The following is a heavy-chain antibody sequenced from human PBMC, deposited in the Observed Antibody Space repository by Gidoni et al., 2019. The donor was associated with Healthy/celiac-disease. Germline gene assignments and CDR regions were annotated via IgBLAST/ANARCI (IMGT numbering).Heavy chain of an antibody. CDR1: GGTFSSYA. J-gene: IGHJ5*02. CDR3: ARNILGVEDDMYNWFDP. V-gene: IGHV1-69*01. CDR2: IIPIFGTA. Sequence: QLQLVQSGAEVKKPGSSVTVSCKASGGTFSSYAISWVRQAPGQGLEWMGGIIPIFGTANDAQKCQGRVTITADESTSTAYMELSSLRAEDTAVYYCARNILGVEDDMYNWFDPWGQGTLVTVSS. D-gene: IGHD2-21*01.